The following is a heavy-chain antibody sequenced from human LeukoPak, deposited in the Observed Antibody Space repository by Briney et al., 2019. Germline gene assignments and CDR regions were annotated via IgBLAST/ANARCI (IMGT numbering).Heavy chain of an antibody. V-gene: IGHV4-4*02. CDR1: GGSIITYDL. CDR3: AKDCCSFRGTCPTGGRDTFDV. Sequence: TSETLSLTCTVSGGSIITYDLWSWLRESPGEGLEWIGVRWQGGNTNYNPSFESRVTMSRDKSKNKFSLNLNSVTAADTAVYYCAKDCCSFRGTCPTGGRDTFDVWGRGTAVTVSS. D-gene: IGHD1-26*01. CDR2: RWQGGNT. J-gene: IGHJ3*01.